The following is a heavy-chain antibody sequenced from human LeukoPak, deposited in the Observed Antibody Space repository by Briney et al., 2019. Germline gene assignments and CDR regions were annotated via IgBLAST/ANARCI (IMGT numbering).Heavy chain of an antibody. V-gene: IGHV3-23*01. Sequence: GGSLRLSCSASGFAFRNYGMAWVRQAPGKGLDFVSAVNAKGDVTFYADSVKGRFTMSRDNSKNTLCLQMNSLRAEDTAVYYCAKEKGDGLPFDYWGQGTLITVSS. J-gene: IGHJ4*02. CDR2: VNAKGDVT. CDR1: GFAFRNYG. D-gene: IGHD5-24*01. CDR3: AKEKGDGLPFDY.